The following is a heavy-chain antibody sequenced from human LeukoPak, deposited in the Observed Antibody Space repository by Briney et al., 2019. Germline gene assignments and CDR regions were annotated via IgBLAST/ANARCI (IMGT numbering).Heavy chain of an antibody. CDR1: GGSFSGYY. V-gene: IGHV4-34*01. CDR2: INHSGST. CDR3: ARDRYYYDSSAYYSLGY. J-gene: IGHJ4*02. D-gene: IGHD3-22*01. Sequence: ETLSLTCAVYGGSFSGYYWSWIRQPPGKGLEWIGEINHSGSTNYNPSLKSRVTMSVDTSKNQFSLKLSSVTAADTAVYYCARDRYYYDSSAYYSLGYWGQGTLVTVSS.